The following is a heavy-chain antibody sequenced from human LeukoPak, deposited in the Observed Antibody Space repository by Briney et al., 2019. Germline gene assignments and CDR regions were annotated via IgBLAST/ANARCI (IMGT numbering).Heavy chain of an antibody. Sequence: VASVKVSCKASGYTFTSYDINWLRQATGQGLEWMGWMNPNRGNTGYAQKFQGRVTMTRNTSISTAYMELSSLRSEDTAVYYCARKWRGAFDIWGQGTMVTVSS. V-gene: IGHV1-8*01. CDR3: ARKWRGAFDI. CDR1: GYTFTSYD. J-gene: IGHJ3*02. D-gene: IGHD1-26*01. CDR2: MNPNRGNT.